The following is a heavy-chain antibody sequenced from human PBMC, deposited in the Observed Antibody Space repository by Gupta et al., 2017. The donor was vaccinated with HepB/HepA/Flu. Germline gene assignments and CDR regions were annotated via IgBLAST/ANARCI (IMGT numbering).Heavy chain of an antibody. CDR3: ARDVGSPGLGHAFDI. D-gene: IGHD1-26*01. Sequence: QVQLQESGPGLVKPSETLSLTCTVSGGSISSYYWSWIRQPPGKGLEWIGYIYYSGSTNYNPSLKSRVTISVDTSKNQFSLKLSSVTAADTAVYYCARDVGSPGLGHAFDIWGQGTMVTGSS. CDR1: GGSISSYY. J-gene: IGHJ3*02. V-gene: IGHV4-59*01. CDR2: IYYSGST.